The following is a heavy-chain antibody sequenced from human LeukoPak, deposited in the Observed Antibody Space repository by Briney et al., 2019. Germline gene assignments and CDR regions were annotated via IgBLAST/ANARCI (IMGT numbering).Heavy chain of an antibody. Sequence: GGSLRLSCAASGFAFSTYTIHWVRQTPGKGLEWVAVISDDGSNKYFAESAKGRFTISRDNSKNTLYLQMNSLGAEDTALYYCARDRTGNYDAFDVWGQGTTVTVSS. CDR2: ISDDGSNK. V-gene: IGHV3-30-3*01. D-gene: IGHD1-7*01. CDR3: ARDRTGNYDAFDV. J-gene: IGHJ3*01. CDR1: GFAFSTYT.